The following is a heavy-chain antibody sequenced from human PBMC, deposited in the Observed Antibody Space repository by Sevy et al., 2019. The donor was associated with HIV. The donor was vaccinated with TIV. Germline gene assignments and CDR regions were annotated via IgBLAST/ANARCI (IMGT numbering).Heavy chain of an antibody. J-gene: IGHJ6*02. V-gene: IGHV1-2*07. CDR2: INSDSGVT. D-gene: IGHD4-17*01. CDR3: ARLTTKPTSDLYGMDV. CDR1: GYIFTDYY. Sequence: ASVKVSCKTSGYIFTDYYIHWVRQAPGQGLEWMAWINSDSGVTNYAHRFQGEVTVTRDTSLSTAYLELIRLRSNDTASYYWARLTTKPTSDLYGMDVWGQGTTVTVSS.